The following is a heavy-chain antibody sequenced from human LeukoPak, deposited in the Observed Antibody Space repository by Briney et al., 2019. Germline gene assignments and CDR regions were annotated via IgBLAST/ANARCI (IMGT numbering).Heavy chain of an antibody. J-gene: IGHJ4*02. CDR2: IFSNDEK. CDR1: GFSLSNARMG. CDR3: ARYYGSGSFDY. D-gene: IGHD3-10*01. Sequence: ESGPTLVNPTETLTLTCTVSGFSLSNARMGVSWIRQPPGRALEWLAHIFSNDEKSYSTSLKSRLTISKDTSKSQVVLTMTNMDPVDTATYYCARYYGSGSFDYWGQGTLVTVSS. V-gene: IGHV2-26*01.